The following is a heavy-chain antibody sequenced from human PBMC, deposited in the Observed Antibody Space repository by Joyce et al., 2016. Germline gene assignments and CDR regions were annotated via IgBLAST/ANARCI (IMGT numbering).Heavy chain of an antibody. CDR3: ARGPRSNWGLVWFDP. CDR1: GGSFSGYY. J-gene: IGHJ5*02. Sequence: QVQLQQWGAGLLKPSETLSLTCAVYGGSFSGYYWSWIRQPPGKGLEWIGEINHSGSTNYNPSLKSRVTISVETSKNQFSLKLSSVTAADTAVYYCARGPRSNWGLVWFDPWGQGTLVTVSS. CDR2: INHSGST. D-gene: IGHD7-27*01. V-gene: IGHV4-34*01.